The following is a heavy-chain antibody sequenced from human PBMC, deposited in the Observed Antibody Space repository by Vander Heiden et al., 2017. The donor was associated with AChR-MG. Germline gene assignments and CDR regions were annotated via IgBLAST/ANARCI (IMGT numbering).Heavy chain of an antibody. D-gene: IGHD3-10*02. CDR2: IYPGDSDT. CDR3: ARRVDRTMSRYYYYGMDV. J-gene: IGHJ6*02. CDR1: GYSFTSYW. V-gene: IGHV5-51*01. Sequence: EVQLVPSGAEVKKPGESLKISCKGSGYSFTSYWVVWVRQLPGKGLEWMGIIYPGDSDTRYSPSFQGQVTISADKSISTAYLQWSSLKASDTAMYYCARRVDRTMSRYYYYGMDVWGQGTTVTVSS.